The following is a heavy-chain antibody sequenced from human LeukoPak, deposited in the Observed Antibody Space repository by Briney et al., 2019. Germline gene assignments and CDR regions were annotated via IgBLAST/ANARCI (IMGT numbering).Heavy chain of an antibody. CDR2: IIPILGIA. J-gene: IGHJ4*02. CDR1: GGTFSSYA. D-gene: IGHD2-15*01. CDR3: ARTPYLGYCSGGSCYHFDY. Sequence: GASVKVSCKASGGTFSSYAISWVRQALGQGLEWMGRIIPILGIANYAQKFQGRVTITADKSTSTAYMELSSLRSEDTAVYYCARTPYLGYCSGGSCYHFDYWGQGTLVTVSS. V-gene: IGHV1-69*04.